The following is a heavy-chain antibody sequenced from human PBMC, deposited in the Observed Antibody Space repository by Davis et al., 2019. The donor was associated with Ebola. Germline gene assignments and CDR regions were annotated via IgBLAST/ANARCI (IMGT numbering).Heavy chain of an antibody. D-gene: IGHD4-17*01. Sequence: SETLSLTCTVSGGSVSSGSFYWSWIRQSPGKGLEWIAYLYNSGSANYNPSLKSRVSISLDTSKNQFSLKLRSVIAADTAMYYCARVDYATYFQDWGQGTLVTVSS. CDR2: LYNSGSA. CDR3: ARVDYATYFQD. V-gene: IGHV4-61*01. CDR1: GGSVSSGSFY. J-gene: IGHJ1*01.